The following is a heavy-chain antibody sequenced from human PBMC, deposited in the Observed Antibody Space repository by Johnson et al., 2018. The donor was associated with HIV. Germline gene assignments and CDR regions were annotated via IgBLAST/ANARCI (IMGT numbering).Heavy chain of an antibody. Sequence: QVLLVESGGGVVQPGGSLRLSCAASGFTFSSYGMHWVRQAPGKGLEWVAIIWYDGSNKYYADSVKGRFTISRDNSKNTVYLQMNSLRAEDTAVYYCAREVRGPRGGFDIWGQGTMVTVSS. D-gene: IGHD3-10*01. V-gene: IGHV3-30*02. J-gene: IGHJ3*02. CDR3: AREVRGPRGGFDI. CDR1: GFTFSSYG. CDR2: IWYDGSNK.